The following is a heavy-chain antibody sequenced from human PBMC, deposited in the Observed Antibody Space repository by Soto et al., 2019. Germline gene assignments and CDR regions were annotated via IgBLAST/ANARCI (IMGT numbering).Heavy chain of an antibody. CDR3: ARDMDLQQQQLTTRDYYYYGMDV. V-gene: IGHV1-18*01. CDR1: GYTFTSYG. D-gene: IGHD6-13*01. CDR2: ISAYNGNT. J-gene: IGHJ6*02. Sequence: ASVKVSCKASGYTFTSYGISWVRQAPGQGLEWMGWISAYNGNTNYAQKLQGRVTMTTDTSTSTAYMELRSLRSDDTAVYYCARDMDLQQQQLTTRDYYYYGMDVWGQGTTVTVSS.